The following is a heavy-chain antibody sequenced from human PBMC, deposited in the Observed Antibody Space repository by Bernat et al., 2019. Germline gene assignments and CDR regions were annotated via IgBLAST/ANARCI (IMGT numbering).Heavy chain of an antibody. J-gene: IGHJ3*02. CDR3: ARSPVAAAGTDAFDI. CDR1: GFTFSSYG. V-gene: IGHV3-33*01. Sequence: QVQLVESGGGVVQPGGSLRLSCAASGFTFSSYGMHWVRQAPGKGLEWVAVIWYDGSNKYYADSVKGRFTISRDNSKNTLYLQMNSLRAEDTAVYYCARSPVAAAGTDAFDIWGQGTMVTVSS. CDR2: IWYDGSNK. D-gene: IGHD6-13*01.